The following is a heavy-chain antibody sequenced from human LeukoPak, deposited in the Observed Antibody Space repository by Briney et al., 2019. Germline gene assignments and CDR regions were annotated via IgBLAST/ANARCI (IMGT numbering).Heavy chain of an antibody. CDR1: GYTFTSYG. CDR3: ARDDPRVDTANAVH. CDR2: ISTFDGNT. J-gene: IGHJ1*01. D-gene: IGHD5-18*01. V-gene: IGHV1-18*04. Sequence: ASVKVSCKASGYTFTSYGINWVRQAPGQGLEWMGWISTFDGNTIYAQKVQGRVTMTRDTSTSTAYMELRSLRSDDTAVYYCARDDPRVDTANAVHLGPGNRVTGSS.